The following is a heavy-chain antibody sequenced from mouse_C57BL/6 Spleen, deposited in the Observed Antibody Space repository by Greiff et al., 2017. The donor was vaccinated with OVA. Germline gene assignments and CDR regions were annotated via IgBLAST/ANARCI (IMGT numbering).Heavy chain of an antibody. CDR3: ARGGYYGSSYWFAY. D-gene: IGHD1-1*01. J-gene: IGHJ3*01. CDR1: GYAFSSSW. Sequence: QVQLQQSGPELVKPGASVKISCKASGYAFSSSWMNWVKQRPGKGLEWIGRIYPGDGDTNYNGKFKGKATLTADKSSSTAYLQLSSLTSEDSAVYFCARGGYYGSSYWFAYWGQGTLVTVSA. V-gene: IGHV1-82*01. CDR2: IYPGDGDT.